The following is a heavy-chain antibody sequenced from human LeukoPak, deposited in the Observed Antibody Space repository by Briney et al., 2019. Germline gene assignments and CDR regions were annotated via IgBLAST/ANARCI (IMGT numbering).Heavy chain of an antibody. CDR3: TTEVLRFLEWFEADYYYYYMDV. CDR2: IKSKTDGGTT. CDR1: GFTFCNAW. D-gene: IGHD3-3*01. V-gene: IGHV3-15*01. Sequence: GGSLRLSCAASGFTFCNAWMSWVRQAPGKGLEWVGRIKSKTDGGTTDYAAPVKGRFTISRDDSKNTLYLQMNSLKTEDTAVYYCTTEVLRFLEWFEADYYYYYMDVWGKGTTVTVSS. J-gene: IGHJ6*03.